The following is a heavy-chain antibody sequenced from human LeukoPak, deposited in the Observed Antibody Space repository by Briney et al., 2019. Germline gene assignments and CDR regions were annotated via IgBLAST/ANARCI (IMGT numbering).Heavy chain of an antibody. CDR1: GGSISSSSYY. CDR2: IYYSGST. D-gene: IGHD3-16*01. V-gene: IGHV4-39*07. Sequence: PSETLSLTCTVSGGSISSSSYYWGWIRQPPGKGLEWIGSIYYSGSTNYNPSLKSRVTISVDTSKDQFSLKLSSVTAAGTAVYYCAREGDYYYYMDVWGKGTTVTISS. J-gene: IGHJ6*03. CDR3: AREGDYYYYMDV.